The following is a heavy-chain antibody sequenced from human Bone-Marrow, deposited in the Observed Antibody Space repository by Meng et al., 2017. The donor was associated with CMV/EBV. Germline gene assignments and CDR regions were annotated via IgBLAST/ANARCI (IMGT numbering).Heavy chain of an antibody. J-gene: IGHJ4*02. V-gene: IGHV3-30*19. Sequence: GGYLRLSCAASGFTFSSYGMHWVRQAPGKGLEWVAVIWYDGSNKYYADSVKGRFTISRDNSKNTLYLQMNSLRAEDTAVYYCARDDRVVVPAAIEWCFVYWGQGTLVTVSS. CDR1: GFTFSSYG. CDR2: IWYDGSNK. CDR3: ARDDRVVVPAAIEWCFVY. D-gene: IGHD2-2*01.